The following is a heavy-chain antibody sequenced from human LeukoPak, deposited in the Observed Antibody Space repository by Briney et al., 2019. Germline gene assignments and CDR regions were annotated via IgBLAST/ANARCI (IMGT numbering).Heavy chain of an antibody. CDR2: VSSSGVST. Sequence: GGSLRLSCAASGFTFSNHPMTWVRQAPGQGLEWVSTVSSSGVSTYYADSVKGRFTISRDNSKNTLFLQMNSLRSEDTAVYYCATNAMELHYWGQGTLVTVSS. CDR1: GFTFSNHP. V-gene: IGHV3-23*01. J-gene: IGHJ4*02. D-gene: IGHD1-7*01. CDR3: ATNAMELHY.